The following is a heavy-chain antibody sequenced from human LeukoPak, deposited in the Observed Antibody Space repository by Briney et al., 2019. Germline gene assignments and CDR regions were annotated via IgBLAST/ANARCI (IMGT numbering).Heavy chain of an antibody. J-gene: IGHJ6*03. D-gene: IGHD2-21*02. CDR2: ISSSSSYI. CDR3: ARMMTAQSMDV. V-gene: IGHV3-21*01. CDR1: GFTFSSYS. Sequence: KTGASLRLSCAASGFTFSSYSMNWVRQAPGKGLEWVSSISSSSSYIYYADSVKGRFTISRDNAKNSLYLQMNSLRAEDTAVYYCARMMTAQSMDVWGKGTTVTVSS.